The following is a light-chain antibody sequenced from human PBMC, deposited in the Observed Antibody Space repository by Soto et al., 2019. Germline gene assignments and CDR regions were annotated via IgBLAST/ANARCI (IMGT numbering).Light chain of an antibody. CDR1: SSNLGQNP. CDR2: SNS. J-gene: IGLJ3*02. Sequence: QSVLTQPPSASGTPGQRVTISCSGSSSNLGQNPVHWYQQLPGTAPKLLIYSNSYRPSGVPDRFSGSKSGTSASLAISGPQSGDEAAYYCAAWDDSLTGSWVFGGGTQLTVL. CDR3: AAWDDSLTGSWV. V-gene: IGLV1-44*01.